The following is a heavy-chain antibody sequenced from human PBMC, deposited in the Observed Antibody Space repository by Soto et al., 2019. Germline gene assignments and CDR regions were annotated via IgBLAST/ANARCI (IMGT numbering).Heavy chain of an antibody. D-gene: IGHD6-19*01. V-gene: IGHV3-30-3*01. CDR3: ARDKSPYSSGWHNRHFDY. Sequence: QVQLVESGGGVVQPGRSLRLSCAASGFTFSTYAMHWVRQAPGKGLEWVAVISYDGSNKYYADSVKGRFTFSRDNSKNTLYLQMNSLRAEDTAVYYCARDKSPYSSGWHNRHFDYWGQGTLVTVSS. CDR2: ISYDGSNK. J-gene: IGHJ4*02. CDR1: GFTFSTYA.